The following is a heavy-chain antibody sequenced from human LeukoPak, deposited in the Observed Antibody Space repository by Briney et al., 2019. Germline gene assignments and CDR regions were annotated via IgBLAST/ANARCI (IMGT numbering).Heavy chain of an antibody. CDR3: ARVGYCSSTSCYAVDY. CDR1: GFIFSNYW. CDR2: IITDGSST. D-gene: IGHD2-2*01. V-gene: IGHV3-74*01. Sequence: GGSLRLSCAASGFIFSNYWMHWVRQAPGKGLVWVSHIITDGSSTTYADSVKGRFTISRDNAKNTLYLQMNSLRAEDTAVYYCARVGYCSSTSCYAVDYWGQGTLVTVSS. J-gene: IGHJ4*02.